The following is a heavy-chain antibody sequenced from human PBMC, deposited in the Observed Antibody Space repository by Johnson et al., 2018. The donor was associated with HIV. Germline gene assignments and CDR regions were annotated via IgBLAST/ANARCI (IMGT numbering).Heavy chain of an antibody. CDR2: IRYDGRNN. CDR1: GFTFSSYG. CDR3: ASRQYFSSFDI. Sequence: MHLVESGGGVVQPGGSLRLSCAASGFTFSSYGMHSVRQAPGKGLEWVAFIRYDGRNNYYADSVKGRFTISRDNSKNTLYLQMNSLRAEDTAVYYCASRQYFSSFDIWGQGTMVTVSS. D-gene: IGHD3-3*01. V-gene: IGHV3-30*02. J-gene: IGHJ3*02.